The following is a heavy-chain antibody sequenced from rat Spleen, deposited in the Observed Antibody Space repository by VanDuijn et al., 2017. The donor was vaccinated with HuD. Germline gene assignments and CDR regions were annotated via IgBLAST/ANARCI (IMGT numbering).Heavy chain of an antibody. Sequence: EVQLVESGGGLVQPGGSLKLSCVASGFTFNNYWMTWIRQAPGKGLEWVASITNTGDSTYYPDSVKGRFTISRDNAKSTLYLQMNSLRSEDTATYYCARAEYYFDYWGQGVMVTVSS. CDR2: ITNTGDST. V-gene: IGHV5-31*01. J-gene: IGHJ2*01. CDR3: ARAEYYFDY. CDR1: GFTFNNYW.